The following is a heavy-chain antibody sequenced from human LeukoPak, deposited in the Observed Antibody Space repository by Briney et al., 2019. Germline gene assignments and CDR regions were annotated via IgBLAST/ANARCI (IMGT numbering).Heavy chain of an antibody. Sequence: SETLSLTCTVSGGSISSSSYYWGWIRRPPGKGLEWIGSIYYSGSTYYNPSLKSRVTISVDTSKNQFSLKLSSVTAADTAVYYCARDHGWNEVGWFDPWGQGTLVTVSS. CDR1: GGSISSSSYY. D-gene: IGHD1-1*01. CDR3: ARDHGWNEVGWFDP. V-gene: IGHV4-39*07. J-gene: IGHJ5*02. CDR2: IYYSGST.